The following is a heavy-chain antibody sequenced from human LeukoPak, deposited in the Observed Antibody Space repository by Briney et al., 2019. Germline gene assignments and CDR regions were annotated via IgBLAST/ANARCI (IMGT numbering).Heavy chain of an antibody. CDR1: GFTFSAYH. Sequence: PGGSLRLSCAASGFTFSAYHINWVRQAPGKGLEWISYISTTGTTIHYADSVKGRFAISRDNAKSSLYLQMNSLRAEDTAVYYCARDVYSSGWYPDYWGQGTLVTVSS. CDR3: ARDVYSSGWYPDY. CDR2: ISTTGTTI. V-gene: IGHV3-48*01. J-gene: IGHJ4*02. D-gene: IGHD6-19*01.